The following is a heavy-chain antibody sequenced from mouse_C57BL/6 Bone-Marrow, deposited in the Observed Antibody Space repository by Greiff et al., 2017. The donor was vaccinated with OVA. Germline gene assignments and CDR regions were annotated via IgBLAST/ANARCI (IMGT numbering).Heavy chain of an antibody. CDR1: GFTFSDYY. J-gene: IGHJ2*01. V-gene: IGHV5-16*01. Sequence: EVNVVESEGGLVQPGSSMKLSCTASGFTFSDYYMAWVRQVPEKGLEWVANINYDGSSTYYLDSLKSRFIISRDNAKNILYLQMSSLKSEDTATYYCARDQLGRGYFDYWGQGTTLTVSS. D-gene: IGHD4-1*02. CDR3: ARDQLGRGYFDY. CDR2: INYDGSST.